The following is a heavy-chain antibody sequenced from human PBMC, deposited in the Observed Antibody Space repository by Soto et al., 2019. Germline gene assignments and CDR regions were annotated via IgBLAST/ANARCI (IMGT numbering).Heavy chain of an antibody. Sequence: SETLSLTCNVSGVSISSGGDYWTWIRQHPGKGLEWIGYIYYSGSTFYNPSLKSRVTMSVDTSKNQFSLKLTSVTAADTAVYYWASRPRFGQLGRGNGMDAWGQGTTVTVSS. CDR1: GVSISSGGDY. J-gene: IGHJ6*02. D-gene: IGHD6-13*01. CDR3: ASRPRFGQLGRGNGMDA. V-gene: IGHV4-31*03. CDR2: IYYSGST.